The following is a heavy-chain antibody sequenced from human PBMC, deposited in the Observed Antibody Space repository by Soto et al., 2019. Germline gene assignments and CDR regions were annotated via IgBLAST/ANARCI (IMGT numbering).Heavy chain of an antibody. J-gene: IGHJ4*02. CDR1: GGTFSSYA. Sequence: GASVKVSCKASGGTFSSYAISWARQAPGQGLEWMGGIIPIFGTANYAQKFQGRVTITADESTSTAYMELSSLRSEDTAVYYCARDSSGWYSTAYYFDYWGQGTLVTVSS. D-gene: IGHD6-19*01. CDR3: ARDSSGWYSTAYYFDY. CDR2: IIPIFGTA. V-gene: IGHV1-69*13.